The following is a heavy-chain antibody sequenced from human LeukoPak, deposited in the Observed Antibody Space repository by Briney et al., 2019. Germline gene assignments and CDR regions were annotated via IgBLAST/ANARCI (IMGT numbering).Heavy chain of an antibody. V-gene: IGHV1-24*01. CDR2: FDPEDGET. J-gene: IGHJ4*02. Sequence: ASVKVSCKVSGYTLTELSMHWVRQAPGKGLEWMGGFDPEDGETIYAQKFQGRVTMTEDTSTDTAYMELSSLRSEDTAVYYCAKDGQFSSGWSIGFDYWGQGTLVTVSS. CDR3: AKDGQFSSGWSIGFDY. CDR1: GYTLTELS. D-gene: IGHD6-19*01.